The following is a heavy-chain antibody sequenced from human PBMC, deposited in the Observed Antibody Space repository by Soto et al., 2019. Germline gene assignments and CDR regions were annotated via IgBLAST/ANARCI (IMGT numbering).Heavy chain of an antibody. CDR3: AKDSRYDFWSGYYPAYVDY. Sequence: PGGSLRLSCAASGFTFSSYGMHWVRQAPGKGLEWVAVISYDGSNKYYADSVKGRFTISRDNSKNTLYLQMNSLRAEDTAVYYCAKDSRYDFWSGYYPAYVDYWGQGTLVTVSS. CDR1: GFTFSSYG. J-gene: IGHJ4*02. CDR2: ISYDGSNK. D-gene: IGHD3-3*01. V-gene: IGHV3-30*18.